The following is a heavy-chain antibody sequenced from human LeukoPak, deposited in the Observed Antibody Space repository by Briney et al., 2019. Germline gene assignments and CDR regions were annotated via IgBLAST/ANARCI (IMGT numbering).Heavy chain of an antibody. CDR3: ARDRAMVRGVIIPYYYMDV. J-gene: IGHJ6*03. CDR2: INPNSGGT. Sequence: ASVKVSCKASGYTFTGYYMHWVRQAPGQGLEGMGWINPNSGGTNYAQKFQGRVTMTRDTSISTAYMELSRLRSDDTAVYYCARDRAMVRGVIIPYYYMDVWGKGTTVTISS. D-gene: IGHD3-10*01. V-gene: IGHV1-2*02. CDR1: GYTFTGYY.